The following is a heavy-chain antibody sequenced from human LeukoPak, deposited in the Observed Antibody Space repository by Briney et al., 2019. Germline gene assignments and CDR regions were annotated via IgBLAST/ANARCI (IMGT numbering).Heavy chain of an antibody. CDR1: GFTFSSYA. J-gene: IGHJ4*02. CDR2: ISGSGGST. Sequence: GGSLRLSCAASGFTFSSYAMSWVRQAPGKGLEWVSGISGSGGSTYYADSVKGRFTISRDNSKNTLYLQMNSLRAEDTAVYYCAKEEGFGDYGDYDSPDYWGQGTLVTVSS. V-gene: IGHV3-23*01. CDR3: AKEEGFGDYGDYDSPDY. D-gene: IGHD4-17*01.